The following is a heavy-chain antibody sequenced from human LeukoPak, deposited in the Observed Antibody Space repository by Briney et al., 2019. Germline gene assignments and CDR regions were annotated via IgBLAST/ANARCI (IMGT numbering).Heavy chain of an antibody. V-gene: IGHV3-23*01. CDR3: AKAPRGVYYGDYFDY. CDR1: GFTFSNYA. Sequence: GGSLRLSCAASGFTFSNYAMAWVRQAPGKGLEWVSGLSGSGGSTYYADSVKGRFTISRDNPKNTLYLQMNSLRAEDTAVYYCAKAPRGVYYGDYFDYWGQGTLVTVSS. CDR2: LSGSGGST. D-gene: IGHD4-17*01. J-gene: IGHJ4*02.